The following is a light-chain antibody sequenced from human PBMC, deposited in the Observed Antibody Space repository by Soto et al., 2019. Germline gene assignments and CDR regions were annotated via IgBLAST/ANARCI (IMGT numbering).Light chain of an antibody. CDR2: GAS. V-gene: IGKV3-15*01. CDR1: QSISSN. Sequence: EIVMTQSPLTVSVSPGEGATLSCMASQSISSNLVWYQHKPGQAPRLLIYGASSRATHVPASFSGGGYGTEFTLTISSLQSEDFAVYYCQQYNEWPRTFGQGTKVDIK. CDR3: QQYNEWPRT. J-gene: IGKJ1*01.